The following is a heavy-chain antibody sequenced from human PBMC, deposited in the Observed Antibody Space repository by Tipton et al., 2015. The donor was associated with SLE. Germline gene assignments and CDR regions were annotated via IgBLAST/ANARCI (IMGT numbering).Heavy chain of an antibody. Sequence: TLSLTCSVSGGSITNKYWSWIRQPPGKGLEWIGYLNYNGGATYSPSLKSRVTTSVDTSKNQFSLNLNSVTAADTAVYYCARGREWEPPDYWGQGTLVSVSS. D-gene: IGHD1-26*01. CDR2: LNYNGGA. CDR1: GGSITNKY. V-gene: IGHV4-59*08. J-gene: IGHJ4*02. CDR3: ARGREWEPPDY.